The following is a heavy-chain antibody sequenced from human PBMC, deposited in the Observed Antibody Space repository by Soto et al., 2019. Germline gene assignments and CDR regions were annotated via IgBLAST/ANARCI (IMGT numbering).Heavy chain of an antibody. CDR1: GFTFSSYS. V-gene: IGHV3-21*01. J-gene: IGHJ4*02. CDR3: ASGRDGIAVAPNY. CDR2: ISSSSSYI. Sequence: PGGSLRLSCAASGFTFSSYSMDWVRQAPGKGLEWVSSISSSSSYIYYADSVKGRFTISRDNAKNSLYLQMNSLRAEDTAVYYCASGRDGIAVAPNYWGQGTLVTVSS. D-gene: IGHD6-19*01.